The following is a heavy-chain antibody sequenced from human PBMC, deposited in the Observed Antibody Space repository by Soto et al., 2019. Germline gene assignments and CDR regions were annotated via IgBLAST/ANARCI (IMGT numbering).Heavy chain of an antibody. CDR1: GDSITTYKW. D-gene: IGHD7-27*01. Sequence: QVQLQQSGPGLVKPLGTLSLTCGVSGDSITTYKWWTWVRQPPGRGLEWIGEIYDSGNTRYNPSLKSRVTISKDTSKNQLSLKLNSVTVADTAVYYCATCQLGEYYYAMDMWGQGTTVTVSS. CDR2: IYDSGNT. CDR3: ATCQLGEYYYAMDM. V-gene: IGHV4-4*02. J-gene: IGHJ6*01.